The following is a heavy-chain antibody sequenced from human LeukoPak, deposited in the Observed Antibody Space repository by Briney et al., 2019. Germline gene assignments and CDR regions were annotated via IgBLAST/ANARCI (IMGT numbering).Heavy chain of an antibody. J-gene: IGHJ4*02. D-gene: IGHD2-21*02. CDR3: ARVTRARHYCGGDCYSRFDY. Sequence: SETLFLTCTVSGGSISSSSYYWGWIRQPPGKGLEWIGSIYYSGSTYYNPSLKSRVTISVDTSKNQFSLKLSSVTAADTAVYYCARVTRARHYCGGDCYSRFDYWGQGTLVTVSS. V-gene: IGHV4-39*07. CDR1: GGSISSSSYY. CDR2: IYYSGST.